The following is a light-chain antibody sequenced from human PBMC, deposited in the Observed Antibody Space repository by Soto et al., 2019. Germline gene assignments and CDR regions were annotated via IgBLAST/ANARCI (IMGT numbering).Light chain of an antibody. CDR3: QQLNKYPVT. Sequence: IQLTQSPFSLSASVGERVTISCGASQDIGNYLAWYQQKPGEAPKLLIYDASTLQSGVPLRFGGSGSGTDFTLTISSLQPEDFATYYCQQLNKYPVTLGQGTRLEIK. CDR1: QDIGNY. CDR2: DAS. V-gene: IGKV1-9*01. J-gene: IGKJ5*01.